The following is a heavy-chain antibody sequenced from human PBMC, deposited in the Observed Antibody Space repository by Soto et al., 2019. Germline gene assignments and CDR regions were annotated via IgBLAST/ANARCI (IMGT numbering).Heavy chain of an antibody. CDR3: ARVLHWFDP. CDR2: VFHSGST. V-gene: IGHV4-30-2*01. CDR1: GDSVTSGGFS. Sequence: QLVLQESGSRLVEPSQTLSLTCVVFGDSVTSGGFSWSWIRQPPGKGLEWLGYVFHSGSTHYNPALESRVTMSLDRSNNQISLRLTSVTAADTAVYFCARVLHWFDPWGQGLPVTVSS. J-gene: IGHJ5*02.